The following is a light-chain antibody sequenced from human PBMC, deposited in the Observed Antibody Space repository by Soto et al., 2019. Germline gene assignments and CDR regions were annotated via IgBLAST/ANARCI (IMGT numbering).Light chain of an antibody. CDR2: DAS. J-gene: IGKJ4*01. V-gene: IGKV1-33*01. Sequence: DIQMTQSPPSLSASVGDRVTITCQASEHINNYLNWYQQIPGKAPKLLIYDASNLAAGAPSRFSGSGSGTAFTFAISGLQPDDVATYYCQQYDSLPLTVGGGTKV. CDR1: EHINNY. CDR3: QQYDSLPLT.